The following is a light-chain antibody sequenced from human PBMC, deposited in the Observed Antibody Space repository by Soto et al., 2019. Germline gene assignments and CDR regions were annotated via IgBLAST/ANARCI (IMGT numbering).Light chain of an antibody. Sequence: QSVLTQPPSASGTPGQSVTISCSGSSSNIGSNTVNWYQQLPGTAPKLLIYSNNQRPSGVPDRFSGSKSGTSASLAISGLQSEDEADYYCAAWDDSLNEEVFGTGTKVTVL. CDR3: AAWDDSLNEEV. CDR1: SSNIGSNT. V-gene: IGLV1-44*01. CDR2: SNN. J-gene: IGLJ1*01.